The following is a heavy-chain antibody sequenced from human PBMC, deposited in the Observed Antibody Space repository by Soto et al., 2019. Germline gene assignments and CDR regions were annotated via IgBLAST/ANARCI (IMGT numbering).Heavy chain of an antibody. CDR1: GFVFYEYG. D-gene: IGHD3-16*01. V-gene: IGHV3-30*03. CDR2: VSANGTTK. Sequence: PGGSLRLSCAASGFVFYEYGMHWVRQAPGKGLEWVAFVSANGTTKYYANSVKSRFAISKKNGGTTVDLQMNRVTNDATAHYCCRTMGPGGDLHSYCGMDVWGLGTPVTVSS. J-gene: IGHJ6*02. CDR3: RTMGPGGDLHSYCGMDV.